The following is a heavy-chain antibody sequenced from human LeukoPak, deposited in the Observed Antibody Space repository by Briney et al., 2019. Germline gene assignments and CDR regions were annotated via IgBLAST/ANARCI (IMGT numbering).Heavy chain of an antibody. D-gene: IGHD3-22*01. V-gene: IGHV3-66*01. Sequence: GGSLRLSCAASGFTVSSGYMSWVRQAPGKGLEWVSGIHSGGTTYYADSVKDRFAISTHNSKNTLYLQMSSLRAEDTAVYYCARGPGFDYYDSSGYYPFDYWGQGTLVTVSS. CDR2: IHSGGTT. CDR1: GFTVSSGY. CDR3: ARGPGFDYYDSSGYYPFDY. J-gene: IGHJ4*02.